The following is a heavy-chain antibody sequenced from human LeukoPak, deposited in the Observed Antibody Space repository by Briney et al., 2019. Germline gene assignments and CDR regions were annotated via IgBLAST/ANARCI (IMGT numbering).Heavy chain of an antibody. Sequence: GGSLRLSCAASGFTFSSYWMSWVRQAPGKGLEWVANIKQDGSEKYYVDSVKGRFTISRDNAKNSLYLRMNSLRAEDTAVYYCTKLLWFGELKAWGQGTLVTVSS. CDR2: IKQDGSEK. J-gene: IGHJ5*02. V-gene: IGHV3-7*01. CDR1: GFTFSSYW. D-gene: IGHD3-10*01. CDR3: TKLLWFGELKA.